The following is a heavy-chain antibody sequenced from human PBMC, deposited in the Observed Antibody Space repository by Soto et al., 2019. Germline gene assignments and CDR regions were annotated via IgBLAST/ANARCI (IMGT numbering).Heavy chain of an antibody. D-gene: IGHD2-15*01. CDR2: IVVGSGNT. Sequence: SVKVSCKASGFTFTSSALQWVRQARGQRPEWIGWIVVGSGNTNYAQKFQERVTITRDMSTSTAYMELSSLRSEDTAVYYCAAWAATPYYSYYYYGMDVWGQGTTVTVSS. CDR3: AAWAATPYYSYYYYGMDV. V-gene: IGHV1-58*01. CDR1: GFTFTSSA. J-gene: IGHJ6*02.